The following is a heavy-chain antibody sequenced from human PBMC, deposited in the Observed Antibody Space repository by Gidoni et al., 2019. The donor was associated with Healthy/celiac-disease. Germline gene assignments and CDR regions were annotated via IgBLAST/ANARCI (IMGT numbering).Heavy chain of an antibody. J-gene: IGHJ5*02. CDR1: GYTLTGYY. Sequence: QVQLAQSGDAVKKPGASWKVSCKASGYTLTGYYMHWVRQAPGQGLEWMGRINPNSGGTNYAQKFQGRVTMTSDTSFSTVYMELSRLSSDDTAVYYCAIDPRIPMVQGVPNLFDPWGQGTLVTVSS. D-gene: IGHD3-10*01. CDR2: INPNSGGT. CDR3: AIDPRIPMVQGVPNLFDP. V-gene: IGHV1-2*06.